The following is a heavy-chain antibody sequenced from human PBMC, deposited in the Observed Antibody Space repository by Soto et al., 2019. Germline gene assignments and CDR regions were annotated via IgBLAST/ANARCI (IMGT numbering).Heavy chain of an antibody. D-gene: IGHD3-10*01. V-gene: IGHV3-74*01. CDR1: GFTFSSYW. CDR3: ARGGFSGSGSFIQGDY. CDR2: IKSDGSNI. J-gene: IGHJ4*02. Sequence: EVQLVESGGGLVQPGGSLRLSCAASGFTFSSYWMHWVRQAPGKGLVWVSRIKSDGSNINYADSVKGRFTICRDDAKNTLYLQMNSLRAEDTAIYYCARGGFSGSGSFIQGDYWGQGTLVTVSS.